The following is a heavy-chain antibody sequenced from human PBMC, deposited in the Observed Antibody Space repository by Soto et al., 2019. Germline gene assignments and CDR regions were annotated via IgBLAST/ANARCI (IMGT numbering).Heavy chain of an antibody. D-gene: IGHD4-4*01. CDR2: ILYDGSNE. Sequence: QVQLVESGGGVVQPGRSLRVSCAASGFTFSNYGMHWVRQAPGKGLGGVALILYDGSNEYYADSVKGRFTISIDNPKNTLYVQMNDLRAEATSVYYCAKSRDGYSFYYYYGMDVWGQGTTVTVSS. J-gene: IGHJ6*02. CDR1: GFTFSNYG. V-gene: IGHV3-30*18. CDR3: AKSRDGYSFYYYYGMDV.